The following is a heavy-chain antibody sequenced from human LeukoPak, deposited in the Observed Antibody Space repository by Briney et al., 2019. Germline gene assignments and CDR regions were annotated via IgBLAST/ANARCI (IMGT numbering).Heavy chain of an antibody. CDR3: ARENGDYAIDY. Sequence: ASVKVSCKASGGTFSSYAISWVRQAPGQGLEWMGRIIPILGIANYAQKFQGRVTITADKSTSTAYMELSNLRSEDTAVYYCARENGDYAIDYWGQGTLVTVSS. D-gene: IGHD4-17*01. J-gene: IGHJ4*02. V-gene: IGHV1-69*04. CDR1: GGTFSSYA. CDR2: IIPILGIA.